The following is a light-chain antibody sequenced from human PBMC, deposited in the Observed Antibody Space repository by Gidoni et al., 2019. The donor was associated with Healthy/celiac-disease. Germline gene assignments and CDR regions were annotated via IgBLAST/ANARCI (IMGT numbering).Light chain of an antibody. CDR1: QSVSSN. CDR3: QQYNNWPPGA. CDR2: GAS. J-gene: IGKJ3*01. V-gene: IGKV3-15*01. Sequence: DIVMTLSPATLSVSPGERATLSCSASQSVSSNLAWYQQKPGQPPRLLIYGASTRATGIPARFSGSGSGTEFTLTISSLQSEDFAVYYCQQYNNWPPGAFGPGTKVDIK.